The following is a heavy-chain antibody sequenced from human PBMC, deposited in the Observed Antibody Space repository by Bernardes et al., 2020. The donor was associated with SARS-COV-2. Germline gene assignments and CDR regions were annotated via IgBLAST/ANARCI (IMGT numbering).Heavy chain of an antibody. CDR3: ARDLVAGYYYGMDV. V-gene: IGHV3-21*01. Sequence: GRSLRVSCAASGFTFSSYSMNWVRQAPGKGLEWVSSIRISSSYIYYADSVKGRFTISRDNAKSSLSLQMNSLRAEDTAVYYCARDLVAGYYYGMDVWGQGATVTVSS. J-gene: IGHJ6*02. CDR2: IRISSSYI. CDR1: GFTFSSYS. D-gene: IGHD6-19*01.